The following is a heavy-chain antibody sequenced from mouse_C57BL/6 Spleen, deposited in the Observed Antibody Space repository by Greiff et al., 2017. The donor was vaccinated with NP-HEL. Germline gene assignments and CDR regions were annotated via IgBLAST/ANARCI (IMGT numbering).Heavy chain of an antibody. Sequence: EVKLMESGGGLVKPGGSLKLSCAASGFTFSSYAMSWVRQTPEKRLEWVATISDGGSYTYYPDNVKGRFTISRDNAKNNLYLQMSHLKSEDTAMYYCAIGGDGSYFDVWGTGTTVTVSS. D-gene: IGHD2-3*01. J-gene: IGHJ1*03. CDR1: GFTFSSYA. CDR3: AIGGDGSYFDV. CDR2: ISDGGSYT. V-gene: IGHV5-4*03.